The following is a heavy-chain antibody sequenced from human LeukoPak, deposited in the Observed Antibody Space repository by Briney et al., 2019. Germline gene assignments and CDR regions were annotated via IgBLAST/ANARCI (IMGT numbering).Heavy chain of an antibody. CDR2: IYSGGST. Sequence: GGSLRLSCAASGFTVGSSYMRWVRQAPGKGLEWVSIIYSGGSTDYADSVKGRFTISRDNSKNTLYLQMDSLRAEDTAVYYCSRGRYCSGGTCPDWGQGTLVTVSS. CDR3: SRGRYCSGGTCPD. D-gene: IGHD2-15*01. J-gene: IGHJ4*02. CDR1: GFTVGSSY. V-gene: IGHV3-66*01.